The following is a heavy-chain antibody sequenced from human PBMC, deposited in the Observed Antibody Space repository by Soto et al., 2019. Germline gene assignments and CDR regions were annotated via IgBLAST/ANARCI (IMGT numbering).Heavy chain of an antibody. J-gene: IGHJ6*02. CDR2: INPNSGGT. CDR1: GYTFTGYY. V-gene: IGHV1-2*04. CDR3: ARYSSSPHYGMDV. D-gene: IGHD6-6*01. Sequence: ASVKVSCKASGYTFTGYYMHWVRQAPGQGLEWMGWINPNSGGTNYAQKFQGWVTMTRDTSISTAYMELSRLRSDDAAVYYCARYSSSPHYGMDVWGQGTTVTVSS.